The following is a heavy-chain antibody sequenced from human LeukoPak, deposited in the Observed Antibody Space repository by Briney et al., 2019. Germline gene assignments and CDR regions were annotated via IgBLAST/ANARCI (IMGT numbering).Heavy chain of an antibody. CDR3: ARDTIAAVVTWFDY. CDR1: GFTFSSYA. J-gene: IGHJ4*02. Sequence: GGSLRLSCAASGFTFSSYAMHWVRQAPGKGREWLEVISYDGSNKYYADSVKGRFTISRDNSKNTLYLQMNSLRAEDTAVYYCARDTIAAVVTWFDYWGQGTLVTVSS. D-gene: IGHD6-13*01. CDR2: ISYDGSNK. V-gene: IGHV3-30-3*01.